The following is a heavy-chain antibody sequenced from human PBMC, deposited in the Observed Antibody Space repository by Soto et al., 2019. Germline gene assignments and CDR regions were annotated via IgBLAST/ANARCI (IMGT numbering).Heavy chain of an antibody. V-gene: IGHV3-21*01. Sequence: PGGSLRLSCAASGFTFSSYSMNWVRQAPGKGLEWVSSISSSSSYIYYADSVKGRFTISRDNAKNSLYLQMNSLRAEDTAVYYCARDDVSSSWYPNWFDPWGQGTLVTVSS. CDR1: GFTFSSYS. CDR3: ARDDVSSSWYPNWFDP. CDR2: ISSSSSYI. J-gene: IGHJ5*02. D-gene: IGHD6-13*01.